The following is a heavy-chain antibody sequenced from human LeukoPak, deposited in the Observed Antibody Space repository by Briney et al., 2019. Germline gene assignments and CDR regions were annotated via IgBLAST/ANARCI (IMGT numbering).Heavy chain of an antibody. J-gene: IGHJ4*02. D-gene: IGHD6-19*01. Sequence: ASVKVSCKASGGTFSSYAISWVRQAPGQGLEWMGGIMPIFGTANYAQKFQGRVTITPDKSTSTAYMELSSLRSEDTAVYYCARVAVAGYFDYWGQGTLVTVSS. CDR1: GGTFSSYA. CDR2: IMPIFGTA. V-gene: IGHV1-69*06. CDR3: ARVAVAGYFDY.